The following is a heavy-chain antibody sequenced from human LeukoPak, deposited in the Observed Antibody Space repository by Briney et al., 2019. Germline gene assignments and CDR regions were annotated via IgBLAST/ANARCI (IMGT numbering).Heavy chain of an antibody. CDR3: ARPYDDHRTGGIDY. CDR2: ISCDGSNK. CDR1: GFTFRNYA. Sequence: GGSLRLSCAASGFTFRNYAMHWVRQAPAKGLEWVALISCDGSNKHYADSVKGRFTISRDNSKNTLYLQVNSLRAEDTAVYYCARPYDDHRTGGIDYWGQGTLVTVSS. D-gene: IGHD3-3*01. V-gene: IGHV3-30*03. J-gene: IGHJ4*02.